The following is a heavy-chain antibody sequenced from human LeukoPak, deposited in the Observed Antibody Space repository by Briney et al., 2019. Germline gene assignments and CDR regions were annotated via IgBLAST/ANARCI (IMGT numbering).Heavy chain of an antibody. J-gene: IGHJ6*03. D-gene: IGHD2-15*01. CDR1: GFSFSTYG. CDR3: ARARVAAKSGYMDV. V-gene: IGHV3-64*01. Sequence: GGSLRLSCAASGFSFSTYGMYWVRQAPGKGLEYVSSISSNGNTYYANSVKGRFTISRDNPKNTLYLQMGSLRDEDLAVYYCARARVAAKSGYMDVWGTGTTVTISS. CDR2: ISSNGNT.